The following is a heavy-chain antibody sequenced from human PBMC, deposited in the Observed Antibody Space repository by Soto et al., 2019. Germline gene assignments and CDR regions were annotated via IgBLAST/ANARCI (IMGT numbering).Heavy chain of an antibody. CDR3: ARDCGSGCRDAFDI. Sequence: QVQLVQSGAEVKKPGSSVKVSCKASGGTFSSYTISWVRQAPGQGLEWMGRIIPILGIANYAQKFQGRVTITADKSTSTAYMELSSLRSEDTAVYYCARDCGSGCRDAFDIWGQGTMVTVSS. CDR1: GGTFSSYT. J-gene: IGHJ3*02. D-gene: IGHD3-10*01. CDR2: IIPILGIA. V-gene: IGHV1-69*08.